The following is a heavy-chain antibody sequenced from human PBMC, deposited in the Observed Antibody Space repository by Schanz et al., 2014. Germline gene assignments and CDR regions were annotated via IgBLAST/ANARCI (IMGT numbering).Heavy chain of an antibody. D-gene: IGHD1-26*01. CDR3: ARDPYSASYFPSPPLYGLDV. CDR2: INPSGGST. CDR1: GYIFSSYA. J-gene: IGHJ6*02. V-gene: IGHV1-46*01. Sequence: QLVQSGSEFRKPGASVKVSCKASGYIFSSYAIHWVRQAPGQGLEWMATINPSGGSTSFAQKFQGRVTMTRATSTSTVNMELTSLRSEDTAVYYCARDPYSASYFPSPPLYGLDVWGQGTTVTVSS.